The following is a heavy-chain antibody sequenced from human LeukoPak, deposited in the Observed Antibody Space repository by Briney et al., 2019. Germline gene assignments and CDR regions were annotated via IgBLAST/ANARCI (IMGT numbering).Heavy chain of an antibody. V-gene: IGHV1-69*05. CDR3: ARDWRYCSSTSCYFDAFDI. CDR2: IIPIFGTA. CDR1: GYTFTSYG. J-gene: IGHJ3*02. Sequence: ASVKVSCKASGYTFTSYGISWVRQAPGQGLEWMGGIIPIFGTANYAQKFQGRVTITTDESTSTAYMELSSLRSEDTAVYYCARDWRYCSSTSCYFDAFDIWGQGTMVTVSS. D-gene: IGHD2-2*01.